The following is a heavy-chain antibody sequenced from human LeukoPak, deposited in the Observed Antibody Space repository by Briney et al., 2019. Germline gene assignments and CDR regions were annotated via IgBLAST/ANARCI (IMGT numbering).Heavy chain of an antibody. J-gene: IGHJ5*02. CDR3: EREPSGELYRHLDA. Sequence: PGGSLRLSCAASGFIFSTYSMNWVRQAPGKGLEWVSAYSSKKNYIYYAPSVEGRFTISRDDAKNSLYLQMNSLRVEDTAVYYCEREPSGELYRHLDAWGQGTLVIVSS. V-gene: IGHV3-21*06. D-gene: IGHD4-11*01. CDR1: GFIFSTYS. CDR2: YSSKKNYI.